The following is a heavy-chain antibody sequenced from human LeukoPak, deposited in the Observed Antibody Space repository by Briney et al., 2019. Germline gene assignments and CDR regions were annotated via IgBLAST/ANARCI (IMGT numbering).Heavy chain of an antibody. CDR1: GGSISSSGYY. V-gene: IGHV4-39*01. Sequence: SETLSLTCTVSGGSISSSGYYWGWIRQPPGKGLEWIGSIFYSGTTYCNPSLRSRVTISVDTSKNQFSLKLSSVTAADTAVYYCARHPPTRGFGELFFDYWGQGTLVTVSS. CDR2: IFYSGTT. J-gene: IGHJ4*02. D-gene: IGHD3-10*01. CDR3: ARHPPTRGFGELFFDY.